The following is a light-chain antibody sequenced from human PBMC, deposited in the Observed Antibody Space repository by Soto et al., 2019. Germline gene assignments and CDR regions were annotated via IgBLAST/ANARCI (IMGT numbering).Light chain of an antibody. CDR2: DVS. V-gene: IGLV2-14*01. CDR3: TSYRSSSPLV. CDR1: SSDVGGYNY. Sequence: QSALTQPASVSGSPGQSITISCTGTSSDVGGYNYVSWYQQHPGKAPKLMIYDVSNRPSGVSNRFSGSKSGNTASLTISGPEAEDADYYYSTSYRSSSPLVFGGGTQVTVL. J-gene: IGLJ2*01.